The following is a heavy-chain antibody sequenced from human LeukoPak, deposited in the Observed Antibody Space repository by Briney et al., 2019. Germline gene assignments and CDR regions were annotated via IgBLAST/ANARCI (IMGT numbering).Heavy chain of an antibody. D-gene: IGHD4-23*01. V-gene: IGHV3-21*01. Sequence: GGSLRLSCAASGFTFSSYSMNWVRQAPGKGLEWVSSISSSSSYIYYADSVKGRFTISRDNAKNSLYLQMNSLRAEDTAVYYCAKADYGGNSMSPGYFDLWGRGTLVTVSS. CDR1: GFTFSSYS. J-gene: IGHJ2*01. CDR2: ISSSSSYI. CDR3: AKADYGGNSMSPGYFDL.